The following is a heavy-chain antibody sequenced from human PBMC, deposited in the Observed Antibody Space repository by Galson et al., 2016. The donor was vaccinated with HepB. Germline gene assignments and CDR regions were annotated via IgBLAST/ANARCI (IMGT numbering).Heavy chain of an antibody. V-gene: IGHV3-53*04. CDR2: IYSGGST. Sequence: SLRLSCAASGFTVSNNYMTWVRQAPGKGLEWVSTIYSGGSTFYTDSVQGRFTIYIHNSKNTLYLQMDTLRPEDTAVYYCARDPGISGTTWGQGILVTVSS. J-gene: IGHJ5*02. CDR1: GFTVSNNY. D-gene: IGHD1-7*01. CDR3: ARDPGISGTT.